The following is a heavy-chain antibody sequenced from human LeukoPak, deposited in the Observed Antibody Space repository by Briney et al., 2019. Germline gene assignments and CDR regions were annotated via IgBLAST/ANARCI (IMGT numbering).Heavy chain of an antibody. J-gene: IGHJ4*02. CDR2: IIPIFGTT. D-gene: IGHD3-22*01. V-gene: IGHV1-69*13. CDR3: ASRTYTYDSSGYYRRNYYFDY. CDR1: GGTFSSYA. Sequence: SVKVSCKASGGTFSSYAISWVRQAPGQGLEWMGGIIPIFGTTNYAQKLQGRVTITADESTSTAYMELGSLRSEDTAVYYCASRTYTYDSSGYYRRNYYFDYWGQGTLVTVSS.